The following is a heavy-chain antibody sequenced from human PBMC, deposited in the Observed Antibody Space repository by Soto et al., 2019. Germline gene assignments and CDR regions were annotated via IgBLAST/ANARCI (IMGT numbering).Heavy chain of an antibody. V-gene: IGHV2-5*01. Sequence: SGPTLVNPTQTLTLTRTFSGFSLATSAEAVGWIRQPPGKALEWLALIYWNDEIHYSPSLNSRLTISQDTSKNQVVLTVTNMDPVDTATYYCAHRKGGTFDYWGQGALVTVSS. J-gene: IGHJ4*02. D-gene: IGHD1-26*01. CDR3: AHRKGGTFDY. CDR1: GFSLATSAEA. CDR2: IYWNDEI.